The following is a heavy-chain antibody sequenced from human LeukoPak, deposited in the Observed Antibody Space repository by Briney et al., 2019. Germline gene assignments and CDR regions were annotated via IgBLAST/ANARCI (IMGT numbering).Heavy chain of an antibody. Sequence: GGSLRLSCAASGFSYSTYAMSWVRQAPRKGLEWVSAISGSGDRTFYADSVKGRFTISRDNSKNTLYLQMNSLRAEDTAMYYCVKEVVRDYFDYWGQGTLVTVSS. CDR2: ISGSGDRT. J-gene: IGHJ4*02. CDR3: VKEVVRDYFDY. D-gene: IGHD3-10*01. V-gene: IGHV3-23*01. CDR1: GFSYSTYA.